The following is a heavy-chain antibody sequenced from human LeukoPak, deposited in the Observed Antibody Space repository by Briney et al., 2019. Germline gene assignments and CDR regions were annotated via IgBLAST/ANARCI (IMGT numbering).Heavy chain of an antibody. V-gene: IGHV5-51*01. Sequence: GESLKISCQASGYTFTGYWIGWVRQMPGKGLEWMGNIHPGDSGTRYSPSFQGQVTISADKSITTAYLQWSSLKASDTAMYYCARRLGFTFFDFWGQGTLVTVSS. CDR3: ARRLGFTFFDF. CDR2: IHPGDSGT. J-gene: IGHJ4*02. D-gene: IGHD2/OR15-2a*01. CDR1: GYTFTGYW.